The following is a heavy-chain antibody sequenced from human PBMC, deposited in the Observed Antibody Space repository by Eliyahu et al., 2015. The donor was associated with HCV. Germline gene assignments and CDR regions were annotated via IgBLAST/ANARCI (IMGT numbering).Heavy chain of an antibody. CDR3: AREVVTAGTTDAFDI. J-gene: IGHJ3*02. D-gene: IGHD6-13*01. CDR2: INYNGIA. V-gene: IGHV4-30-4*01. CDR1: GGTITNSNNYY. Sequence: QVQLQESGPRLVKPSQTLSLTCSVSGGTITNSNNYYWSWVRKPPGKDLELVGYINYNGIAHYNPSLRGRAIMSVDTSKNQFSLKVTSVTDADTAVYYCAREVVTAGTTDAFDIWGQGTLVTVSS.